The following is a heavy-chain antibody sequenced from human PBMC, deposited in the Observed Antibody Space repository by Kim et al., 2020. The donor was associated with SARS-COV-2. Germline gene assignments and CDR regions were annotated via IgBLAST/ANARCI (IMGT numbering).Heavy chain of an antibody. V-gene: IGHV4-34*01. CDR3: ARGLNLNYDYVWGSYRPSYFDY. CDR2: INHSGST. J-gene: IGHJ4*02. CDR1: GGSFSGYY. Sequence: SETLSLTCAVYGGSFSGYYWSWIRQPPGKGLEWIGEINHSGSTNYNPSLKSRVTISVDTSKNQFSLKLSSVTAADTAVYYCARGLNLNYDYVWGSYRPSYFDYWGQGTLVTVSS. D-gene: IGHD3-16*02.